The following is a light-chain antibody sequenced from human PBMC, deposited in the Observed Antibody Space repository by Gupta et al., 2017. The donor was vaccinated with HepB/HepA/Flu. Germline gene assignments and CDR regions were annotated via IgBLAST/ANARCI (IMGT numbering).Light chain of an antibody. Sequence: DIQMTQSPSSQSASVGDRVTITCRASQSISSYLHWYQQKPGKAPKLLLFAAASLQSAVPPKFRGSGSGTDFSITISSLQPEDFATYYCQHSYSTPPRTFGQGTEVEIK. V-gene: IGKV1-39*01. CDR2: AAA. CDR3: QHSYSTPPRT. CDR1: QSISSY. J-gene: IGKJ1*01.